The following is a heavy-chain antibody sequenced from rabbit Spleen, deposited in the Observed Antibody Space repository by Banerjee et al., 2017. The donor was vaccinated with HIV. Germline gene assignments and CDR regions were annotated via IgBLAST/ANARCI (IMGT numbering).Heavy chain of an antibody. J-gene: IGHJ4*01. CDR1: GLDFSSNYW. V-gene: IGHV1S45*01. Sequence: QEHLEESGGDLVKPGASLTLTCKASGLDFSSNYWMCWVRQAPGKGLEWIACIDVTKSGNTYYASWAQGRFTISETSSTTVTLQMTSLTAADTATYFCARDAGISYYGYYFNLWGPGTLVTVS. D-gene: IGHD8-1*01. CDR3: ARDAGISYYGYYFNL. CDR2: IDVTKSGNT.